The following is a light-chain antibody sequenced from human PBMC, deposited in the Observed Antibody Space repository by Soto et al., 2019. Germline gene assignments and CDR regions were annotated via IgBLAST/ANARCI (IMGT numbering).Light chain of an antibody. CDR3: QHYYSIPWT. J-gene: IGKJ1*01. CDR2: WAS. CDR1: QSVFSNSNNKNC. V-gene: IGKV4-1*01. Sequence: IVMTQSPDSLAVSLGERATINCKSSQSVFSNSNNKNCLAWYQQKPGQPPRLLIYWASTRESGVPDRFSGSGSGTDFTLTISILQAEDVAVYYCQHYYSIPWTFGQGTKVEIK.